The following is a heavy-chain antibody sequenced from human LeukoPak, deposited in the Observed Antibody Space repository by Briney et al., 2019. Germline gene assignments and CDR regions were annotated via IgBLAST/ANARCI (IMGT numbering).Heavy chain of an antibody. CDR1: GFTFSSYW. D-gene: IGHD3/OR15-3a*01. Sequence: PGGTLRLSCAASGFTFSSYWMSWVRQAPGKGLERVANIKQDGSEKYYVDSVKGRFTISRDNAKNSLYLQMNSLRAEDTAVYYCARTGLGLYSFDYWGRGTLVTVSS. V-gene: IGHV3-7*01. CDR3: ARTGLGLYSFDY. CDR2: IKQDGSEK. J-gene: IGHJ4*02.